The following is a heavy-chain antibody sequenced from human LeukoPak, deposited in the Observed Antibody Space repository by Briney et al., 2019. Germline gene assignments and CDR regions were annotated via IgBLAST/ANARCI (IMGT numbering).Heavy chain of an antibody. CDR1: GGSFSGYY. J-gene: IGHJ4*02. D-gene: IGHD3-16*02. CDR2: INHSGST. CDR3: ARDAGHYDYVWGSYRHFDY. Sequence: SETLSLTCAVYGGSFSGYYWSWIRQPPRKGLEWIGEINHSGSTNYNPSLKSRVTISVDTSKNQFSLKLSSVTAADTAVYYCARDAGHYDYVWGSYRHFDYWGQGTLVTVSS. V-gene: IGHV4-34*01.